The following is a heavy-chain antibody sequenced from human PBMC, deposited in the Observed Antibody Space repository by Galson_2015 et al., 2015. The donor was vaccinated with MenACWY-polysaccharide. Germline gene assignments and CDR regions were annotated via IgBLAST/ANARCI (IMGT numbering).Heavy chain of an antibody. CDR3: ARVLKGLVGATPDY. D-gene: IGHD1-26*01. CDR1: GFTFSRYS. J-gene: IGHJ4*02. V-gene: IGHV3-48*02. Sequence: SLRLSCAASGFTFSRYSMNWVRQAPGKGLEWVSYIRSGGTIYYAVSVKGRFTISRDNAKHSLYLQMNSLRDDDTAVYYCARVLKGLVGATPDYWGQGTLVTVSS. CDR2: IRSGGTI.